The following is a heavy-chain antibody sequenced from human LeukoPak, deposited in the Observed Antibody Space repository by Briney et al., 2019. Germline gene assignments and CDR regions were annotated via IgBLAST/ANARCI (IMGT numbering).Heavy chain of an antibody. D-gene: IGHD3-10*01. V-gene: IGHV3-23*01. CDR3: AKGSSYYGSGSHFDY. CDR2: ISGSGSIT. J-gene: IGHJ4*02. CDR1: GFTFSSYA. Sequence: PGGSLRLSCAASGFTFSSYAMNWVRQAPGKGLEWVSAISGSGSITYYAGSVKGRFTISRDNSKNTLYLQMNSLRAEDTAVYYCAKGSSYYGSGSHFDYWGQGTLVTVSS.